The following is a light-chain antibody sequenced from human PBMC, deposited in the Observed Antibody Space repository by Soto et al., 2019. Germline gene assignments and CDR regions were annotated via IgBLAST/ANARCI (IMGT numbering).Light chain of an antibody. V-gene: IGLV2-8*01. Sequence: QSALAQPPSASGSPGQSVTISCTRTSSDIGAYNYVSWYQQYPGKAPKLIIYDVNQRPSGVPDRFSGSKSGNTASLTVSGLQAEDEAVYYSNSFAGGAHVVFGGGTKLTV. CDR3: NSFAGGAHVV. CDR2: DVN. J-gene: IGLJ2*01. CDR1: SSDIGAYNY.